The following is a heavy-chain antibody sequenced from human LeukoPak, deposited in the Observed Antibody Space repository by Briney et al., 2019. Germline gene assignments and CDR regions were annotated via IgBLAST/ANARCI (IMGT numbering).Heavy chain of an antibody. CDR2: ISYDGSNK. Sequence: GGSLRLSCAASGFTFSSYATHWVRQAPGKGLEWVAVISYDGSNKYHADSVKGRFTISRDNSKNSLDLQMNSLIADNSTVYYWSMPAHIEVIAAAGYFDYWGQGTLVTVSS. D-gene: IGHD6-13*01. CDR3: SMPAHIEVIAAAGYFDY. J-gene: IGHJ4*02. V-gene: IGHV3-30-3*01. CDR1: GFTFSSYA.